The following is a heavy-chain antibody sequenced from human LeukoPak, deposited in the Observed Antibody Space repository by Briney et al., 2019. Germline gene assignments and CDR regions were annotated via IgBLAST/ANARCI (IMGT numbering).Heavy chain of an antibody. D-gene: IGHD3-3*01. CDR3: ARGQTYYDFWSATNWFDP. Sequence: ASVKVSCKASGGTFSSYAISWVRQAPGQGLEWMGWISAYNGNTNYAQKLQGRVTMTTDTSTSTVYMELSSLRSEDTAVYYCARGQTYYDFWSATNWFDPWGQGTLVTVSS. CDR2: ISAYNGNT. V-gene: IGHV1-18*01. J-gene: IGHJ5*02. CDR1: GGTFSSYA.